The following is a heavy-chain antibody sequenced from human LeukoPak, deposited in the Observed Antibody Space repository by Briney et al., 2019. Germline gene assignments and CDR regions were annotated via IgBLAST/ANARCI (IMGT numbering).Heavy chain of an antibody. J-gene: IGHJ4*02. CDR3: ASLPSEYRYGTHFDY. Sequence: SETLSLTCTVSGGSISNSGYSWGWIRQPPGKGLEWIGSIYYSGSTYYNPSLKSRVTISVDTSKNQFSLKLSSVTAADTAVYYCASLPSEYRYGTHFDYWGQGTLVTVSS. V-gene: IGHV4-39*01. CDR2: IYYSGST. D-gene: IGHD5-18*01. CDR1: GGSISNSGYS.